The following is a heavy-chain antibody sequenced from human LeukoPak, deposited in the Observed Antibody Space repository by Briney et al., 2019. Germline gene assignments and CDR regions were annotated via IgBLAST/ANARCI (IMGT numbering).Heavy chain of an antibody. J-gene: IGHJ4*02. CDR1: GFSVTNNY. Sequence: GGSLRLSCAASGFSVTNNYMNWVRQAPGKGLEWVPIIYSATSTSYADSVKGRFTISRDISKNTLFLQMDSLRVEDTAVYYCARDYDGYFDYWGQGALVTVSS. CDR2: IYSATST. V-gene: IGHV3-66*02. CDR3: ARDYDGYFDY. D-gene: IGHD2-2*03.